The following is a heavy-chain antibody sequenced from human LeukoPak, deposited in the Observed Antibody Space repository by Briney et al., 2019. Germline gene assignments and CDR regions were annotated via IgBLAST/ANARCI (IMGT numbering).Heavy chain of an antibody. CDR1: AFTFSSYE. Sequence: PTGRSLRLARAAAAFTFSSYEMNWVRQAPGKGLGWVSYISSSGRTIYYADSVKGRFTISTDQAKNSLYLQMNCLRAEDTAVYYCARVYSANWNYAYYSDYWGQGSLVTVYS. J-gene: IGHJ4*02. V-gene: IGHV3-48*03. CDR3: ARVYSANWNYAYYSDY. CDR2: ISSSGRTI. D-gene: IGHD1-7*01.